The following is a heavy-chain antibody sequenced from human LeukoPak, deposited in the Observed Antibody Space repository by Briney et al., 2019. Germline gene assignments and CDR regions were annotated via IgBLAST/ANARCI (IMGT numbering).Heavy chain of an antibody. V-gene: IGHV1-69*13. J-gene: IGHJ4*02. D-gene: IGHD6-19*01. CDR2: IIPIFGTA. CDR1: GGTFSRYA. CDR3: ARVTGYSSGWPD. Sequence: SVKVSCKASGGTFSRYAISWVRQAPGQGLEWMGGIIPIFGTANYAQKFQGRVTITADESTSTAYMELSSLRSEDTAVYYCARVTGYSSGWPDWGQGTLVTVSS.